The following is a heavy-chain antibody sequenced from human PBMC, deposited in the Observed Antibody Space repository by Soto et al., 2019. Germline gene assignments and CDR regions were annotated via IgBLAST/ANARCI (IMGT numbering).Heavy chain of an antibody. CDR2: LNPGNGNT. CDR3: ARDQGITYCGGDCYSDWYFDL. J-gene: IGHJ2*01. CDR1: GYTFTNYA. D-gene: IGHD2-21*01. V-gene: IGHV1-3*01. Sequence: ASVKASCKASGYTFTNYAIHWVRQAPGQRLEWMGWLNPGNGNTKYPQKFQGRVTITRDTSASTAYMFLSSLRSEDTAAYYCARDQGITYCGGDCYSDWYFDLWRRGTLVTVSP.